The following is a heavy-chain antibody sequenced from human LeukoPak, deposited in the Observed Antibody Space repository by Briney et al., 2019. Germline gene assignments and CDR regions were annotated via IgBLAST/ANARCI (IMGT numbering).Heavy chain of an antibody. CDR2: IYYSGST. V-gene: IGHV4-39*01. CDR3: APQPLGDTNDNNWFDP. Sequence: PSETLSLTCTVSGGSISGSSYYWGWIRQPPGKGLEWIGSIYYSGSTYYNPSLKSRVTISVDTSKNQFSLKLSSVTAADTAVYYCAPQPLGDTNDNNWFDPWGQGTLVTVSS. D-gene: IGHD2-2*01. J-gene: IGHJ5*02. CDR1: GGSISGSSYY.